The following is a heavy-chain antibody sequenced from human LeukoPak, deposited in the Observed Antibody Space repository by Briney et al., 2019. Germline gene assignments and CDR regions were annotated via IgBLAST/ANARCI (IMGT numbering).Heavy chain of an antibody. CDR2: INPDGSST. D-gene: IGHD1-26*01. J-gene: IGHJ4*02. V-gene: IGHV3-74*01. Sequence: GGSLRLSCAASGFTFSNYWMHWVRQVPGKGLVWVSRINPDGSSTSYVDSVKGRFTISRDNSKNTLYLQMNSLRAEDTAVYYCAKAPGGRFDYWGQGTLVTVSS. CDR3: AKAPGGRFDY. CDR1: GFTFSNYW.